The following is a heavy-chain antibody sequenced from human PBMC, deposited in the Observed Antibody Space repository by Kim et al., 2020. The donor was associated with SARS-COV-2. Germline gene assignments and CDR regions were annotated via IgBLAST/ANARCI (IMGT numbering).Heavy chain of an antibody. D-gene: IGHD6-19*01. V-gene: IGHV3-74*01. J-gene: IGHJ4*02. CDR2: INSDRSTT. CDR1: GFTFRSYW. CDR3: ARRQYSSGYYYFDY. Sequence: GGSLRLSCAASGFTFRSYWMHWVRQAPGKGLVWVSRINSDRSTTSYADSVKGRFTISRDNAKNTLYLQMNSLRAEDTAVYYCARRQYSSGYYYFDYWGQGTLVILSS.